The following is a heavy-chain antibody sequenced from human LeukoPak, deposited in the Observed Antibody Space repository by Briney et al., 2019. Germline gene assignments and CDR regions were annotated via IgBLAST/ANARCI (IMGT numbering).Heavy chain of an antibody. Sequence: GGSLRLSCAASGFTFDDYAMHWVRQAPGKGLEWASGISWNSVSIDYADSVKGRFTISRDNAKNSLYLQMNSLRAEDTAVYYCAELGITMIGGVWGKGTTVTISS. J-gene: IGHJ6*04. CDR3: AELGITMIGGV. D-gene: IGHD3-10*02. CDR1: GFTFDDYA. V-gene: IGHV3-9*01. CDR2: ISWNSVSI.